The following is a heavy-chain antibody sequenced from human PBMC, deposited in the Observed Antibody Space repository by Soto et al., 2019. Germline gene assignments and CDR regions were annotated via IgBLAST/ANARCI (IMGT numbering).Heavy chain of an antibody. V-gene: IGHV1-69*06. D-gene: IGHD1-26*01. CDR3: ASSSGNNYGVGTNYYFDY. Sequence: QVQLVQSGAEVKKPGSSVKVSCKTSGGTFSTYSIVWVRQAPGEGLEWMGGIIPIFGTANYAQKFQDRVTITADKSTNTAFMERSSLKPEDTAMYYCASSSGNNYGVGTNYYFDYWGQGTLVTVSS. CDR2: IIPIFGTA. CDR1: GGTFSTYS. J-gene: IGHJ4*02.